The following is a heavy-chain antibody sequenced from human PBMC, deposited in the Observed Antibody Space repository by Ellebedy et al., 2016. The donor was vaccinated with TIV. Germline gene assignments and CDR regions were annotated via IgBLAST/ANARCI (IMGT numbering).Heavy chain of an antibody. J-gene: IGHJ5*02. CDR3: ARLYRVYDSSGYNWFDP. CDR1: GYNFTSYD. D-gene: IGHD3-22*01. Sequence: AASVKVSCKASGYNFTSYDINWARQATGQGLEWMGWMNTNSGNTCYAQKFQGRVTITRDTSASTAYMELSSLRSEDTAVYYCARLYRVYDSSGYNWFDPWGQGTLVTVSS. V-gene: IGHV1-8*01. CDR2: MNTNSGNT.